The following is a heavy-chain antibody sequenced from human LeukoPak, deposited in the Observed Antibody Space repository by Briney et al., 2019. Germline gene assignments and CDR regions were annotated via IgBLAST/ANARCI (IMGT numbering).Heavy chain of an antibody. J-gene: IGHJ4*02. CDR1: GFTVSSNY. Sequence: GGSLRLSCAASGFTVSSNYMSWVRQAPGKGLEWVSYISSSGSTIYYADSVKGRFTISRDNAKNSLYLQMNSLRVEDTAVYYCARDPRTVRIWGQGTLVTVSS. CDR2: ISSSGSTI. D-gene: IGHD1-1*01. CDR3: ARDPRTVRI. V-gene: IGHV3-11*04.